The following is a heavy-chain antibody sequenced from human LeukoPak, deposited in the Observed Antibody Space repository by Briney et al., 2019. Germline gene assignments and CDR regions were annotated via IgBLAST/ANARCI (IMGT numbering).Heavy chain of an antibody. CDR1: GYTFTSYA. CDR2: INAGNGNT. J-gene: IGHJ4*02. V-gene: IGHV1-3*01. Sequence: ASVKVSCKASGYTFTSYAMHWVRQAPGQRLEWMGWINAGNGNTKYSQKFQGRVTITRDTSASTAYMELSSLRSEDTAVYYCARDLSYDSSGYYLDQYQFDYWGQGTLVTVSS. CDR3: ARDLSYDSSGYYLDQYQFDY. D-gene: IGHD3-22*01.